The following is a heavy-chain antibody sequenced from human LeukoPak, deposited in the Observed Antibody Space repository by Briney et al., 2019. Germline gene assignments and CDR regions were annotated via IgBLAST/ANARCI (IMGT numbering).Heavy chain of an antibody. CDR2: INHSGST. D-gene: IGHD2-2*01. Sequence: SSETLSLTCAVYSGSFSGYYWSWIRQPPGKGLEWIGEINHSGSTNYNPSLKSRVTISVDTSKNQFSLKLSSVTAADTAVYYCARGPPYRCSSTSCYFDYWGQGTLVTVSS. CDR3: ARGPPYRCSSTSCYFDY. J-gene: IGHJ4*02. V-gene: IGHV4-34*01. CDR1: SGSFSGYY.